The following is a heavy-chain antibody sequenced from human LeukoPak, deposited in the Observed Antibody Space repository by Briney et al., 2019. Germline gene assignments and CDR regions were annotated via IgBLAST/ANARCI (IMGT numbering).Heavy chain of an antibody. CDR2: INAYNGNT. V-gene: IGHV1-18*01. D-gene: IGHD1-26*01. Sequence: ASVKVSCKASGYTFTSYGISWVRQAPGQGLEWMGWINAYNGNTNYAQKLQGRVTMTTDTSTSTAYMELRSLRSDDTDVYDGARAFFSLPCDYWGEGTLVTVLS. J-gene: IGHJ4*02. CDR3: ARAFFSLPCDY. CDR1: GYTFTSYG.